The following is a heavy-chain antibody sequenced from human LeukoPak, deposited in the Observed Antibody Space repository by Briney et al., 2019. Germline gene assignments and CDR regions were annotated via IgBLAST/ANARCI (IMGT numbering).Heavy chain of an antibody. CDR1: GYTFTSYG. J-gene: IGHJ4*02. Sequence: ASVKVSCKASGYTFTSYGISWVRQAPGQGLEWMGWISAYNGNTNYAQKLQGRVTMTTGTSTSTAYMEPRSLRSDDTAVYYCARDWAWDIVVVPAPPFDYWGQGTLVTVSS. V-gene: IGHV1-18*01. CDR3: ARDWAWDIVVVPAPPFDY. D-gene: IGHD2-2*01. CDR2: ISAYNGNT.